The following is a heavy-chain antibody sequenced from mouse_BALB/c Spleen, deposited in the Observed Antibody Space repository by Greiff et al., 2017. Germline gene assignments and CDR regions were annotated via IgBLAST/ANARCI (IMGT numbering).Heavy chain of an antibody. J-gene: IGHJ1*01. CDR1: GYTFTDYW. CDR3: AREGIYLGYFDV. CDR2: IDTSDSYT. V-gene: IGHV1-69*01. Sequence: QVQLQQPGAELVMPGASVKMSCKASGYTFTDYWMHWVKQRPGQGLEWIGAIDTSDSYTSYNQKFKGKATLTVDESSSTAYMQLSSLTSEDSAVYYCAREGIYLGYFDVWGAGTTVTVSS. D-gene: IGHD5-1*01.